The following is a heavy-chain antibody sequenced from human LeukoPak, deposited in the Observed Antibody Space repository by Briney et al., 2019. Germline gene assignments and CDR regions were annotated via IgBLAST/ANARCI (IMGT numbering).Heavy chain of an antibody. D-gene: IGHD1-1*01. CDR3: ARDQYGTRLD. J-gene: IGHJ4*02. V-gene: IGHV3-23*01. CDR2: ISGDGGGT. Sequence: PGGSLRLSCAASAFTFNNYAMSWVRQAPGKGLEWLSAISGDGGGTYYADAVKGRFTISRDNSKNTLYLQMNSLRAEDTAVYYCARDQYGTRLDWGPGTLVTVSS. CDR1: AFTFNNYA.